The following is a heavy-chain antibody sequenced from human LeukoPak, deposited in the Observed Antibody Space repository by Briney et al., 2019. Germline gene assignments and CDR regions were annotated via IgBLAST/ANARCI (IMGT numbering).Heavy chain of an antibody. Sequence: GGSLRLSCAASGFTFSSYSMKWVRQAPGKGLEWVSHISSSSSTIYYADSVKGRFTISRDNAKNSLYLQMNSLRAEDTAVYYCARDVLAYSYFDYWGQGTLVTVSS. V-gene: IGHV3-48*04. D-gene: IGHD2-21*01. CDR1: GFTFSSYS. CDR2: ISSSSSTI. CDR3: ARDVLAYSYFDY. J-gene: IGHJ4*02.